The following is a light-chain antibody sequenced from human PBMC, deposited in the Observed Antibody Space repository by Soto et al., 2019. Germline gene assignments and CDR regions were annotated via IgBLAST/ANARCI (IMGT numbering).Light chain of an antibody. V-gene: IGKV3-15*01. CDR1: QSVTSN. J-gene: IGKJ2*01. CDR2: GAS. Sequence: EIVMTQSPATLSVSPGERATLSCRASQSVTSNLASYQQKPGQAPRLLIYGASTRATGIPARCSGSGSGTDFSLTISSLQSEDFAVYYCHQYNNWPPYSFGQGTKLQIK. CDR3: HQYNNWPPYS.